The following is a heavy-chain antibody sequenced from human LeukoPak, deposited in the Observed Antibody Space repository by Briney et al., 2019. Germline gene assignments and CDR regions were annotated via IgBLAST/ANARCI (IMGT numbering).Heavy chain of an antibody. CDR2: IKSDGTIT. CDR1: GFTFSSYG. J-gene: IGHJ4*02. CDR3: ASGLIRTGGKAY. D-gene: IGHD7-27*01. Sequence: PGGSLRLSCAGSGFTFSSYGMHWVRQAPGKGLVWVSGIKSDGTITHYADSVKGRFTISRDNAKNTLYLQMNSLRAEDTAVYYCASGLIRTGGKAYWGQGTLVTVSS. V-gene: IGHV3-74*01.